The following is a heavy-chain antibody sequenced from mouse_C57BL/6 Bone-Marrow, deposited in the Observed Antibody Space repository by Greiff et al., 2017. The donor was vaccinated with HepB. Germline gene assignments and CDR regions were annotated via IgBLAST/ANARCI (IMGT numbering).Heavy chain of an antibody. CDR3: ARWGYYGSRHWYFDV. D-gene: IGHD1-1*01. V-gene: IGHV1-81*01. J-gene: IGHJ1*03. CDR2: IYPRSGNT. CDR1: GYTFTSYG. Sequence: QVQLKESGAELARPGASVKLSCKASGYTFTSYGISWVKQRTGQGLEWIGEIYPRSGNTYYNEKFKGKATLTADKSSSTAYMELRSLTSEDSAVYFCARWGYYGSRHWYFDVWGTGTTVTVSS.